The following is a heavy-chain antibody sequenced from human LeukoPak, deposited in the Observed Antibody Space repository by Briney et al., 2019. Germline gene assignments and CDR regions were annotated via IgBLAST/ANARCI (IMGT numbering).Heavy chain of an antibody. Sequence: GGSLRLSCAASGFTVSSNYMSWVRQAPGKGLEWVSVIYSGGSTYYAVSVKGRFTISRDNSKNTLYLQMNSLRAEDTAVYYCVKNSGWYCLDYWGQGTLVTVSS. J-gene: IGHJ4*02. CDR3: VKNSGWYCLDY. D-gene: IGHD6-13*01. CDR2: IYSGGST. V-gene: IGHV3-53*01. CDR1: GFTVSSNY.